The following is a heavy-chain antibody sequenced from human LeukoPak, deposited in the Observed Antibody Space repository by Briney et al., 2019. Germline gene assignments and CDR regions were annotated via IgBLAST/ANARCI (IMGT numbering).Heavy chain of an antibody. CDR1: GFTFSSYG. Sequence: GGSLRLSCAASGFTFSSYGMHWVRQAPGKGLEWVAVISYDGSNKYYADSVKGRFTTSRDNSKNTLYLQMNSLRAEDTAVYYCAKDGNYYDSSGYYSDYWGQGTLVTVSS. D-gene: IGHD3-22*01. J-gene: IGHJ4*02. CDR3: AKDGNYYDSSGYYSDY. V-gene: IGHV3-30*18. CDR2: ISYDGSNK.